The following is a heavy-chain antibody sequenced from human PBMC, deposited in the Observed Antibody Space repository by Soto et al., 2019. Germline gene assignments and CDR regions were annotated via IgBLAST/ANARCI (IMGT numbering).Heavy chain of an antibody. Sequence: GASVKVSCKASGGTFSTYTITWVRQAPGQGLEWMGRIIPIIGIINYAQKFQGRVTITRDTSASTAYMELSSLRSEDTAVYYCARGPGGPDGPGDYWGQGTLVTVSS. J-gene: IGHJ4*02. D-gene: IGHD2-15*01. CDR1: GGTFSTYT. V-gene: IGHV1-69*02. CDR3: ARGPGGPDGPGDY. CDR2: IIPIIGII.